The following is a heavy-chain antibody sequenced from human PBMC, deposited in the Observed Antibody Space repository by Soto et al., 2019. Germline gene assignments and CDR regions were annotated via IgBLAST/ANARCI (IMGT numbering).Heavy chain of an antibody. CDR1: GYTFTSYY. CDR3: ARSAYDPMLDY. J-gene: IGHJ4*02. Sequence: ASVKVSCKASGYTFTSYYMNWVRQAPGQGLEWMGIINPIRDTTNYAQKFQGRVTMTRDTSTSTVYMELSSLRSDDTAVYYCARSAYDPMLDYWGQGTPVTVSS. V-gene: IGHV1-46*01. CDR2: INPIRDTT. D-gene: IGHD5-12*01.